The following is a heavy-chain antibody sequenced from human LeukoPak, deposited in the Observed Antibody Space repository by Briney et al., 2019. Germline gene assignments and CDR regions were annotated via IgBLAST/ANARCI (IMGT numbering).Heavy chain of an antibody. CDR2: IKQDGSEK. V-gene: IGHV3-7*01. J-gene: IGHJ4*02. CDR3: ARDQRITIFGVVKNSIDY. CDR1: EFTFSSYW. D-gene: IGHD3-3*01. Sequence: PGGSLRLSCAASEFTFSSYWMSWVRQAPGKGLEWVAKIKQDGSEKYYVDSVKGRFTISRDNAKISLYLQMNSLRAEDTAVYYCARDQRITIFGVVKNSIDYWGQGTLVTVSS.